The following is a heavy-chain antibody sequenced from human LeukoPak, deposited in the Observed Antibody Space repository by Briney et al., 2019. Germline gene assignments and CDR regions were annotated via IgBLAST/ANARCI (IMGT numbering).Heavy chain of an antibody. CDR2: ISGYNGYT. CDR1: GYTFTSYG. Sequence: ASLKVSCKASGYTFTSYGISWVRQAPGQGLEWMGWISGYNGYTHYAHNLQGRVTMTTDTSTSTAYMELRSLRSDDTAVYYCARDEARYSSGYYPNLFDPWGQGTLVTVSS. CDR3: ARDEARYSSGYYPNLFDP. D-gene: IGHD3-22*01. V-gene: IGHV1-18*01. J-gene: IGHJ5*02.